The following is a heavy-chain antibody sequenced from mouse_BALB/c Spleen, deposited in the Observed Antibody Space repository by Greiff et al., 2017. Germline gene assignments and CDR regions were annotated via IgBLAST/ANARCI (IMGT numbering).Heavy chain of an antibody. J-gene: IGHJ3*01. CDR2: INPGSGGT. V-gene: IGHV1-54*01. CDR1: GYAFTHYL. D-gene: IGHD2-2*01. Sequence: VQLQQSGAELVRPGTSVKVSCKASGYAFTHYLIAWVKQRPGQGLEWIGVINPGSGGTNYNEKFKGKATLTADKSSSTAYMQLSSLTSDDSAVYFCARDGYDGGWFAYWGQGTLVTVSA. CDR3: ARDGYDGGWFAY.